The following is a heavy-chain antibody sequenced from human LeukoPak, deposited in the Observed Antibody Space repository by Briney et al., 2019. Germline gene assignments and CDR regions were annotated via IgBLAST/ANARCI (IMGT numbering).Heavy chain of an antibody. CDR3: ARGRINLDNWFDT. Sequence: GGSLRLSCAASGFIFRSYEMNWVRQAPGKGLEWVSYISSSGSTIYYADSVKGRFTISRDNAKNSLYLQMNSLRAEDTAVYYCARGRINLDNWFDTWGQGTLVTVSS. V-gene: IGHV3-48*03. D-gene: IGHD2-15*01. CDR2: ISSSGSTI. CDR1: GFIFRSYE. J-gene: IGHJ5*02.